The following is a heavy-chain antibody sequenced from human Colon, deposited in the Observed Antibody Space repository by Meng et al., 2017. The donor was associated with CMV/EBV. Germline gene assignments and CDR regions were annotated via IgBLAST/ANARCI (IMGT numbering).Heavy chain of an antibody. CDR2: TRYDGNFE. Sequence: GGSLKISCGTSGFILSLYDIHWVRQAPGKGLEWVAYTRYDGNFESYVDSVKGRYTISRDNSKNTLYLQMNSLRTEDTAVYYCARDLAPAGDQYYYAMDVWGQGTTVTVSS. CDR1: GFILSLYD. D-gene: IGHD6-13*01. V-gene: IGHV3-30*02. CDR3: ARDLAPAGDQYYYAMDV. J-gene: IGHJ6*02.